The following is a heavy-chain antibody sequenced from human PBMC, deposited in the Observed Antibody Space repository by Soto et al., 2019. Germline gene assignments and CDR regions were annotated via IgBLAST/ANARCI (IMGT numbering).Heavy chain of an antibody. Sequence: SGPTLVNPTQTLTLTCTFSGFSLSTSGMCVSWIRQPPGKALEWLARIDWDDDKYYSTSLKTRLTISKDTSKNQVVLTMTNTAPVNTATYSSPWIGISPAQIRYYLLKVWAKGTPVTVS. V-gene: IGHV2-70*11. CDR1: GFSLSTSGMC. D-gene: IGHD1-26*01. J-gene: IGHJ6*03. CDR3: PWIGISPAQIRYYLLKV. CDR2: IDWDDDK.